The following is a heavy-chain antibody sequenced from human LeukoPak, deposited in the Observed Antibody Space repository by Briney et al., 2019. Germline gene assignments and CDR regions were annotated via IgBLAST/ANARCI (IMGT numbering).Heavy chain of an antibody. CDR3: ARGDGYYSTFDY. CDR2: IYYSGST. D-gene: IGHD5-24*01. J-gene: IGHJ4*02. V-gene: IGHV4-59*01. CDR1: GGSISSYY. Sequence: TASETLSLTCTVSGGSISSYYWSWIRQPPGMGLEWIGYIYYSGSTNYNPSLKSRVSMSVDTSKNQFSLKLSSVTAADTAVYYCARGDGYYSTFDYWGQGTLVTVSS.